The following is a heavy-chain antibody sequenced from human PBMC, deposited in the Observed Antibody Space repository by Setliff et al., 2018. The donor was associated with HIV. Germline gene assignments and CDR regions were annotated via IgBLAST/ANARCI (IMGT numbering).Heavy chain of an antibody. CDR3: TKDWAFSQYTY. D-gene: IGHD6-6*01. J-gene: IGHJ4*02. V-gene: IGHV3-48*04. Sequence: GGSLRLSCEASGFIFSHYILTWVRQAPGRGLELVSYIDLGGSIIHYADSVRGRFTISRDDAKNSVYLQMGSLRAEDTAVYYCTKDWAFSQYTYWGQGTLVTVSS. CDR1: GFIFSHYI. CDR2: IDLGGSII.